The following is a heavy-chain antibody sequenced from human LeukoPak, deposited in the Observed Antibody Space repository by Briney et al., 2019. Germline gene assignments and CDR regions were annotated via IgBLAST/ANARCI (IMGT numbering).Heavy chain of an antibody. CDR1: DDSISSTNW. J-gene: IGHJ4*02. Sequence: PSETLSLTCAVSDDSISSTNWWHWVRQPPGKGLEWIGEIYHTGSTNNNPSLKSRVTISVDTSKNQFSLKVRSVTAADTAVYYCAKGLAYFDYWGQGTLVTVSS. V-gene: IGHV4-4*02. CDR3: AKGLAYFDY. CDR2: IYHTGST. D-gene: IGHD5-12*01.